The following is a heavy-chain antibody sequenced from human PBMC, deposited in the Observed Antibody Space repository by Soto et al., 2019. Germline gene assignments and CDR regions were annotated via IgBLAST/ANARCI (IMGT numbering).Heavy chain of an antibody. CDR2: IIPIFGTA. Sequence: VQLLESGGGLVQPGGSLRLSCAASGFTFSSYAISWVRQAPGQGLEWMGGIIPIFGTANYAQKFQGRVTITADESTSTAYMELSSLRSEDTAVYYCAGEIYDFWMAPWGQGTLVTVSS. CDR1: GFTFSSYA. CDR3: AGEIYDFWMAP. J-gene: IGHJ5*02. D-gene: IGHD3-3*01. V-gene: IGHV1-69*01.